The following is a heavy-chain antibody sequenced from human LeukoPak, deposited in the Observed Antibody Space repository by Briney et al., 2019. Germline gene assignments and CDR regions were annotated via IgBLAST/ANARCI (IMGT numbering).Heavy chain of an antibody. D-gene: IGHD3-22*01. Sequence: SETLSLTCTVSGYSISSGYYWGWIRQPPGKGLEWIGSIYHSGSTYYNPSLKSRVTISVDTSKNQFSLKLSSVTAADTAVYYCARETHYYDSNGPANWDFDYWGQGTLVTVSS. V-gene: IGHV4-38-2*02. CDR2: IYHSGST. CDR1: GYSISSGYY. J-gene: IGHJ4*02. CDR3: ARETHYYDSNGPANWDFDY.